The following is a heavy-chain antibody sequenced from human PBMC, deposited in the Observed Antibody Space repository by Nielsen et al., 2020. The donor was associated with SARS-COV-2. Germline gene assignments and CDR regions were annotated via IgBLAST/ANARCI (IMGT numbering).Heavy chain of an antibody. Sequence: SETLSLTCTVSGGSISSGDYYWSWIRQPPGKGLEWIGYIYYSGSTYYNPSLKSRVTISVDTSKNQFSLKLSSVTAAGTAVYYCARNLVSHYGMDVWGQGTTVTVSS. D-gene: IGHD6-6*01. CDR2: IYYSGST. V-gene: IGHV4-30-4*01. CDR3: ARNLVSHYGMDV. J-gene: IGHJ6*02. CDR1: GGSISSGDYY.